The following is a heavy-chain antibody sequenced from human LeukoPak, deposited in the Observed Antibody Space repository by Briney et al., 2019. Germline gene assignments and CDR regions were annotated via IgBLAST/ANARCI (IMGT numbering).Heavy chain of an antibody. J-gene: IGHJ3*02. CDR2: IKQNGAEE. CDR3: ARYTAVSSPGAFDI. CDR1: GFTLRSFW. V-gene: IGHV3-7*03. D-gene: IGHD4-17*01. Sequence: GGSLRLSCAASGFTLRSFWMSWVRQAPGKRLEWVANIKQNGAEEYYMGSVKGRFAISRDNAKNSVYLQMNSLRVEDTAIYYCARYTAVSSPGAFDIWGQGTMVTVSS.